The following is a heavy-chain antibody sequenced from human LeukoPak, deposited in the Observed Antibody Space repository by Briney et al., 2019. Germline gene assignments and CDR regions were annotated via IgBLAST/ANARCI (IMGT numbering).Heavy chain of an antibody. V-gene: IGHV4-59*08. Sequence: SKTLSLTCTVSGGSMSPYHWGWIRQPPGEGLEWTGYIYYSGSTNYNPSLKSRVTISVDTSKNQFSLKLSSVTAADTAIYYCARAVSGRFDYWGQGTLVTVSS. J-gene: IGHJ4*02. CDR2: IYYSGST. D-gene: IGHD6-19*01. CDR1: GGSMSPYH. CDR3: ARAVSGRFDY.